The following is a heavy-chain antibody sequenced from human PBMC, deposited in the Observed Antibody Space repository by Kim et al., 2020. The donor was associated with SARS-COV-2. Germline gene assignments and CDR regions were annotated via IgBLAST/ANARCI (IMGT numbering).Heavy chain of an antibody. Sequence: ASVKVSCKASGYTFTGYYIHWVRQAPGQGLEWMGWINPNSGGTNYAQKFQGRVTLTRDTSIGTAYMELTRLRSDDTAVYYCARGAHYSDSSTSRFDYWGQGTLVTVSS. CDR2: INPNSGGT. D-gene: IGHD3-22*01. CDR1: GYTFTGYY. J-gene: IGHJ4*02. CDR3: ARGAHYSDSSTSRFDY. V-gene: IGHV1-2*02.